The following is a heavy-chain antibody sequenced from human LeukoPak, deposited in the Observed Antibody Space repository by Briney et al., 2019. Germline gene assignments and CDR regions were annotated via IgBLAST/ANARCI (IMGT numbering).Heavy chain of an antibody. V-gene: IGHV1-24*01. CDR2: FDPEDGET. Sequence: GASVKVSCKVSGYTLTELSMHWARQAPGKGLEWMGGFDPEDGETIYAQKFQGRVTMTEDTSTDTAYMELSSLRSEDTAVYYCATDSNGSGSYPLDYWGQGTLVTVSS. D-gene: IGHD3-10*01. CDR1: GYTLTELS. CDR3: ATDSNGSGSYPLDY. J-gene: IGHJ4*02.